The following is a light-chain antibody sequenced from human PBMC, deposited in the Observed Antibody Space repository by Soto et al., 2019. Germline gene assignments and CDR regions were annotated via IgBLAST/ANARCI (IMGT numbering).Light chain of an antibody. CDR1: QSFRGL. Sequence: EVVLTQSPVTLSLSPGERATLSCRASQSFRGLLAWYQQKPGQAPRLLIFRASTRATDIPARFSGSGSGTEFTLTISSLQSEDFAVYYCQQYHHWPPITFGQGTRLEIK. J-gene: IGKJ5*01. CDR3: QQYHHWPPIT. V-gene: IGKV3-15*01. CDR2: RAS.